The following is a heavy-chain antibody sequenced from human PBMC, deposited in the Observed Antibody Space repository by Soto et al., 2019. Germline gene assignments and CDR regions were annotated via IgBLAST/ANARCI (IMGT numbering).Heavy chain of an antibody. V-gene: IGHV4-30-4*01. CDR2: IYYSGRT. CDR1: GGSISSDDYY. CDR3: ARDRSNSPDYFDY. Sequence: QVQLQESGPGLVKPSQTLSLTCTVSGGSISSDDYYWSWIRQPPGKGLEWIGYIYYSGRTDYNPSLKSRVIISIDTSKNQFSLNLNSVSAADTAVYYCARDRSNSPDYFDYWGQGTLATVSS. D-gene: IGHD6-6*01. J-gene: IGHJ4*02.